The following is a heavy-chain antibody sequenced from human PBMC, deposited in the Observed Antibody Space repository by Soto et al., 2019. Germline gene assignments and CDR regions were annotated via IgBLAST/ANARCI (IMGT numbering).Heavy chain of an antibody. CDR2: ISYSGNT. CDR1: GGSIWNYY. CDR3: ARHFDSGTYPLDY. Sequence: SETLSLTCTVSGGSIWNYYWSWLRQPPGKGLEWIAFISYSGNTKYNPSLMGRITISVETSKNQFSLRLSSLTAADTAVYYCARHFDSGTYPLDYWGQGTLVTVSS. D-gene: IGHD3-10*01. J-gene: IGHJ4*02. V-gene: IGHV4-59*01.